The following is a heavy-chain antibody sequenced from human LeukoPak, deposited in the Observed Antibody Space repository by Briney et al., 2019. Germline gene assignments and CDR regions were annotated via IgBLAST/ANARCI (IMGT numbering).Heavy chain of an antibody. CDR3: ARDPRAGFDY. CDR2: ISYDGSNK. Sequence: GRSLRLSCAASGFTFSSYAMHWVRQAPGKGLEWVVVISYDGSNKYYADSVKGRFTISRDNSKNTLYLQMNSLRAEDTAVYYCARDPRAGFDYWGQGTLVTVSS. J-gene: IGHJ4*02. D-gene: IGHD6-13*01. V-gene: IGHV3-30*04. CDR1: GFTFSSYA.